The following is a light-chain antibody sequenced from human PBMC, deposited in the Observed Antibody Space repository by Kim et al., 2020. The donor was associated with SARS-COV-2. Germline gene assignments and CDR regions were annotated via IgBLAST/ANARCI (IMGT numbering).Light chain of an antibody. Sequence: LSPGERATLSCRASQSVSSYLAWYQQKPGQAPRLLIYDASNRATGIPARFSGSGSGTDFTLTIGSLEPEDFAVYYCQQRGNWPLTFGGGTKVDIK. J-gene: IGKJ4*01. CDR2: DAS. V-gene: IGKV3-11*01. CDR3: QQRGNWPLT. CDR1: QSVSSY.